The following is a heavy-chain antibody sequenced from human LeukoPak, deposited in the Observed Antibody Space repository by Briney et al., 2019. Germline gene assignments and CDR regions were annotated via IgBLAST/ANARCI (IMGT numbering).Heavy chain of an antibody. CDR3: TREARVGNWFDP. Sequence: ASVKVSCRASGYTFTDYYIHWVRQAPGQGLEWMGWINPDNGGTNYAQKFQGRVTMTRDTSIRTVYMDLSRLRSDDTAVFYCTREARVGNWFDPWGQGTQVTVSP. D-gene: IGHD2-2*01. V-gene: IGHV1-2*02. CDR2: INPDNGGT. J-gene: IGHJ5*02. CDR1: GYTFTDYY.